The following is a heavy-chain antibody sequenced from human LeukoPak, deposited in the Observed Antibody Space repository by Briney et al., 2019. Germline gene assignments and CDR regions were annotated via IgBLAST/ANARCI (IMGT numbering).Heavy chain of an antibody. V-gene: IGHV1-2*02. CDR1: GYSLTGYY. Sequence: ASVKVSCKASGYSLTGYYMHWVRQAPGQGLEWMGWINPNNGGTNYAQRFQGRVTMTRDTSISTVYMELSSLTSDDTAVYSCARGVERELSGFDYWGQGTLVTVSS. J-gene: IGHJ4*02. CDR3: ARGVERELSGFDY. D-gene: IGHD1-26*01. CDR2: INPNNGGT.